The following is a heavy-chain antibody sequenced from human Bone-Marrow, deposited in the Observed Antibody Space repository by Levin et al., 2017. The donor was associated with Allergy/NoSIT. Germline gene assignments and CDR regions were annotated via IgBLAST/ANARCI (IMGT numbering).Heavy chain of an antibody. Sequence: HPGGSLRLSCAASGFTFSTYSMHWVRQAPGKGLDWVAVISYDGSNKYYADSVKGRFTISRDNSKNTLYLQMNSLRPEDTAVYYCATLGYSLDYWGQGTLVTVSS. V-gene: IGHV3-30-3*01. J-gene: IGHJ4*02. CDR1: GFTFSTYS. CDR3: ATLGYSLDY. D-gene: IGHD5-12*01. CDR2: ISYDGSNK.